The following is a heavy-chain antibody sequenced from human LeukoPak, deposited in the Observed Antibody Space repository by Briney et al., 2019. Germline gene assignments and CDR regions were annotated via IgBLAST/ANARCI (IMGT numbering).Heavy chain of an antibody. J-gene: IGHJ4*02. D-gene: IGHD2-15*01. Sequence: GGSLRLSCAASGFTFSRYNSNWVRQAPGKGLEWVSSISPTGGYIYYADSVKGRFTISRDNAKNSVSLQMNSLRVEDTAVYYCATALYCSGNDCSTRLFDYWGQGTLVTVSS. CDR2: ISPTGGYI. V-gene: IGHV3-21*01. CDR3: ATALYCSGNDCSTRLFDY. CDR1: GFTFSRYN.